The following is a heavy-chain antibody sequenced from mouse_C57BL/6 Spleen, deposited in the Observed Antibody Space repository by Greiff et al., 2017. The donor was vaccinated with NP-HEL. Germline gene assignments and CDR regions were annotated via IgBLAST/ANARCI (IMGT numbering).Heavy chain of an antibody. D-gene: IGHD1-1*01. CDR2: ISNGGGST. CDR3: ARHYYGIWGYFDV. J-gene: IGHJ1*03. CDR1: GFTFSDYY. Sequence: EVKLVESGGGLVQPGGSLKFSCAASGFTFSDYYMYWVRQTPEKRLEWVAYISNGGGSTYYPDTVKGRFTISRDNAKNTLYLQMSRLKSEDTAMYYCARHYYGIWGYFDVWGTGTTVTVSS. V-gene: IGHV5-12*01.